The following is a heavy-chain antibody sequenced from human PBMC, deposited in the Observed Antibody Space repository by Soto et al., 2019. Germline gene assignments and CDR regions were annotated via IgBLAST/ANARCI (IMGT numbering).Heavy chain of an antibody. V-gene: IGHV1-2*02. Sequence: VDSLQLSCKASGYTFTGYYMHWVRQAPGQGLEWMGWINPNSGGTNYAQKFQGRVTMTRDTSISTAYMELSRLRSDDTAVYYCARGSSSWYTDPSHYGMDFWGKATTVTVYS. CDR1: GYTFTGYY. CDR2: INPNSGGT. D-gene: IGHD6-13*01. CDR3: ARGSSSWYTDPSHYGMDF. J-gene: IGHJ6*04.